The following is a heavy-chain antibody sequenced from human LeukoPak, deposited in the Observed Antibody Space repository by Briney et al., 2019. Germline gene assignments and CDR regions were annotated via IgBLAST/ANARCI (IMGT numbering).Heavy chain of an antibody. Sequence: ASLKVSCKVSGYTLTELSMHWVRQAPGKGLEWMGGFDPEDGETIYAQKFQGRVTMTEDTSTDTAYMELSSLRSEDTAVYYCAITTGQGALWVFDYWGQGTLVTVSS. CDR2: FDPEDGET. V-gene: IGHV1-24*01. J-gene: IGHJ4*02. CDR1: GYTLTELS. D-gene: IGHD1-14*01. CDR3: AITTGQGALWVFDY.